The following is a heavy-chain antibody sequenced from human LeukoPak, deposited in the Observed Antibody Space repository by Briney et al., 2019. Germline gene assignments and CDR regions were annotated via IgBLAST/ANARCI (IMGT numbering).Heavy chain of an antibody. V-gene: IGHV3-33*01. Sequence: GRSLRLSCAASGFTFSSYGMHWVRQAPGSGLEWVAVIWFDGSYKYYADSVKGRFTITRDNSKNTLYLQMSSLRAEDTAVYFCARDSSGGSYYYGMDVWGQGTTVTVS. CDR2: IWFDGSYK. D-gene: IGHD2-15*01. CDR3: ARDSSGGSYYYGMDV. J-gene: IGHJ6*02. CDR1: GFTFSSYG.